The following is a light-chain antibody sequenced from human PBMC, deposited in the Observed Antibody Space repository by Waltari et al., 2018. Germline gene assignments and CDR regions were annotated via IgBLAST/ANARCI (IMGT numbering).Light chain of an antibody. CDR3: QQYNNLPPTFT. CDR2: GAS. J-gene: IGKJ3*01. CDR1: QSVSSN. V-gene: IGKV3-15*01. Sequence: TQSPATLSVSPGERAALSCRASQSVSSNLAWYQQKPGQAPRLLINGASTRATDIPARFSGSGSGTEFTLTISSLQPEDFGVYYCQQYNNLPPTFTFGPGTKVDIK.